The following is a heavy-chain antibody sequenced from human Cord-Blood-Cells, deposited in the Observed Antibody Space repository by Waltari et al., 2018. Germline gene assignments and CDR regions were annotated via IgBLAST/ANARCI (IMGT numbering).Heavy chain of an antibody. Sequence: QVQLVQSGAEVKKPGASVTVSCKVSGYTLTELSMHWVRQAPGKGLEWMGAFDPEDGETIYAQKFQDRVTMTEDTSTDTAYMGLSSLRSEDTAVYYCAAEYCSGGSCEYYFDYWGQGTLVTVSS. CDR2: FDPEDGET. J-gene: IGHJ4*02. D-gene: IGHD2-15*01. CDR3: AAEYCSGGSCEYYFDY. V-gene: IGHV1-24*01. CDR1: GYTLTELS.